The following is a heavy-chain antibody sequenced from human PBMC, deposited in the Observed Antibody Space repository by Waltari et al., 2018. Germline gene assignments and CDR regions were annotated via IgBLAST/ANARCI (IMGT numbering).Heavy chain of an antibody. CDR3: AKDGMGNSSWCI. CDR2: ISSSSSYI. J-gene: IGHJ3*02. V-gene: IGHV3-21*01. CDR1: GFTFSSYS. D-gene: IGHD6-13*01. Sequence: EVQLVESGGGLVKPGGSLRLSCAASGFTFSSYSMNWVRQAPGKGLEWVSSISSSSSYIYYADSVKGRFTISRDNAKNSLYLQMNSLRAEDTAVYYCAKDGMGNSSWCIWGQGTMVTVSS.